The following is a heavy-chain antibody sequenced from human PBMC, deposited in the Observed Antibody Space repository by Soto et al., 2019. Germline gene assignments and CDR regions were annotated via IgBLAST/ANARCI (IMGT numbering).Heavy chain of an antibody. CDR1: GFTFSTYW. CDR3: ATAISSPFSNFDY. J-gene: IGHJ4*02. D-gene: IGHD2-2*01. CDR2: IKEDGSEE. Sequence: EVQLVQSGGDLVQPGGSPRLSCVASGFTFSTYWMTWVRQAPGMGLEWVAGIKEDGSEEVYVDSVKGRFSISRDNAKTSLYLQLNSLRAEDTAVYYCATAISSPFSNFDYWGQGSLVTVSS. V-gene: IGHV3-7*01.